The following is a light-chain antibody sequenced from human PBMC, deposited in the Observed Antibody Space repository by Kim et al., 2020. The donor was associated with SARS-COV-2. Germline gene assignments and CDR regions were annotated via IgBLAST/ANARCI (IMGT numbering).Light chain of an antibody. V-gene: IGLV3-21*04. CDR1: DIGSKS. Sequence: SYELTQPPSVSVAPGKTASITCGADDIGSKSVHWCQQKPGQAPVLVIYYDVDRPSGIPERFSGSNSANTATLTITRVEAGDEADYYCQVWDVTTDHVVFGGGTKVTVL. CDR3: QVWDVTTDHVV. J-gene: IGLJ3*02. CDR2: YDV.